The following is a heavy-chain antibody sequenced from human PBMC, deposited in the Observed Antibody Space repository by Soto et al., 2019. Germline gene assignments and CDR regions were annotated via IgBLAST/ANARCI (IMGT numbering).Heavy chain of an antibody. J-gene: IGHJ3*02. CDR1: GGSISSYY. CDR2: IYYSGST. CDR3: ARTYDGSGPNSGGYGFDI. D-gene: IGHD3-22*01. Sequence: QVQLQESGPGLVKPSETLSLSCSLSGGSISSYYWSWIRQPPGKGLEWIAYIYYSGSTSYNPSLKSRVAISLDTSKNQFSLKLSSVTAADTAVYYCARTYDGSGPNSGGYGFDIWGQGTMVTVSS. V-gene: IGHV4-59*01.